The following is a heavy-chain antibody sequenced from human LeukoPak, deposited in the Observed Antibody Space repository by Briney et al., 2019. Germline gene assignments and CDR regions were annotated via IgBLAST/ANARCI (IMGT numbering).Heavy chain of an antibody. D-gene: IGHD6-13*01. CDR3: ARVGHIVAAGTYDW. V-gene: IGHV4-59*08. CDR1: GASISSYY. J-gene: IGHJ4*02. Sequence: SETLSLTCTVSGASISSYYWSWIRQPPGKGLEWIGYISCSGSPNYNPSLKSRVTISADTSKNQFSLNLSSVTAADTAVYYCARVGHIVAAGTYDWWGQGTLVTVSS. CDR2: ISCSGSP.